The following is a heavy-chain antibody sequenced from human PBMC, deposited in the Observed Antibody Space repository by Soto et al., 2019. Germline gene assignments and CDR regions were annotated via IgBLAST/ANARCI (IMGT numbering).Heavy chain of an antibody. D-gene: IGHD3-16*01. CDR3: ARVWGSIDY. J-gene: IGHJ4*02. Sequence: QVQLVQSGAEVKKPGASVKVSCKASGYTFTNYDINWVRQATGQGLEWMGWMNPKSGNTGFAQQFQGRVTMTRNTAISTAYMELNSLRSEDTAVYYCARVWGSIDYWGQGPLVTVSS. CDR1: GYTFTNYD. V-gene: IGHV1-8*01. CDR2: MNPKSGNT.